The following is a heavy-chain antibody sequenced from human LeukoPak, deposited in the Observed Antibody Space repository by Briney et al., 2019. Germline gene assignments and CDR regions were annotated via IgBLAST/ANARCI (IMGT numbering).Heavy chain of an antibody. V-gene: IGHV1-2*02. CDR3: ARGLVPFGAEYWFDP. D-gene: IGHD3-16*01. CDR1: GYTFTGYY. Sequence: WASVKVSCKASGYTFTGYYMHWVRQAPGQGLEWMGWINPNSGGTNYAQKFQGRVTMTRDTSISTAYMELSRLRSDVTAVYYCARGLVPFGAEYWFDPWGQGTLVTVSS. CDR2: INPNSGGT. J-gene: IGHJ5*02.